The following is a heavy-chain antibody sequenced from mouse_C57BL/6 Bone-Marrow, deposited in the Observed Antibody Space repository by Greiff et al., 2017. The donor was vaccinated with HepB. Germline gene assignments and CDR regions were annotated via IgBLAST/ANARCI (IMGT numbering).Heavy chain of an antibody. D-gene: IGHD1-1*01. Sequence: QVTLKESGPGILQSSPTLSLSCSFSGFSLSTSGMGVSWIRQPSGKGLDWLAHIYWDDDKRYNPSLKSRLTISKDTSRNQVFLEITSVDTADTATYYCARIGITTVVHYFDYGGQGTTLTVSS. J-gene: IGHJ2*01. V-gene: IGHV8-12*01. CDR1: GFSLSTSGMG. CDR3: ARIGITTVVHYFDY. CDR2: IYWDDDK.